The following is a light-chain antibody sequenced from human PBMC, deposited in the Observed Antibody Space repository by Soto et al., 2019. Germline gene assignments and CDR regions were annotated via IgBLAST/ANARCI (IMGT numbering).Light chain of an antibody. CDR1: SSDVGGYRY. CDR2: EVS. CDR3: SSYTSSSPCV. V-gene: IGLV2-14*01. Sequence: QSVLTQPASVSGSPGQSITISCTGTSSDVGGYRYVSWYQQHPGKAPKLIIYEVSNRPSGVSNRFSGSKSGNTASLTISGLQAEEEADYYCSSYTSSSPCVFGTGTKFTVL. J-gene: IGLJ1*01.